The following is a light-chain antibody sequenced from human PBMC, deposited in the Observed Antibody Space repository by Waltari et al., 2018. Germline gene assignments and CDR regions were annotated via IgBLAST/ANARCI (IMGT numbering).Light chain of an antibody. CDR1: QGGRTS. CDR2: DAS. J-gene: IGKJ1*01. V-gene: IGKV3-11*01. Sequence: CRASQGGRTSLAWYQRTPGQAPRLLSYDASTSATGIPARFSGSGSATDFTLTISSLEPEDFAVYYCQRRSNSPPWTFGQGTTVEVK. CDR3: QRRSNSPPWT.